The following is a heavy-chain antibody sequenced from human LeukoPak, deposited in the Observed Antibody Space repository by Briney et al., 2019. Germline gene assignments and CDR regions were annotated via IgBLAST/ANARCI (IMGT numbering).Heavy chain of an antibody. CDR1: GFTFSSYW. CDR2: IKQDGSEK. J-gene: IGHJ6*02. D-gene: IGHD3-22*01. CDR3: ARDSRGYYYDSSGYPTLYYYGMDV. V-gene: IGHV3-7*01. Sequence: GGSLRLSCAASGFTFSSYWMTWVRQAPGKGLEWVANIKQDGSEKYYVDSVKGRFTISRDNAKNSLYLQMNSLRAEDTAVYYCARDSRGYYYDSSGYPTLYYYGMDVWGQGTTVTVSS.